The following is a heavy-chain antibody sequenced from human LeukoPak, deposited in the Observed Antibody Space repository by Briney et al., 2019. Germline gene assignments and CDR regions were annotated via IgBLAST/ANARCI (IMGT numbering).Heavy chain of an antibody. CDR3: ARRAQLYSLDF. Sequence: SETLSLTCTVSGGSISSSSCYWGWIRQPPGKGLEWIGSIYYSGSTYYNPSLKSRVTISVDTSKNQFSLKLSSVTAADTAVYYCARRAQLYSLDFWGQGTMVTVSS. CDR2: IYYSGST. V-gene: IGHV4-39*01. CDR1: GGSISSSSCY. J-gene: IGHJ3*01. D-gene: IGHD2-15*01.